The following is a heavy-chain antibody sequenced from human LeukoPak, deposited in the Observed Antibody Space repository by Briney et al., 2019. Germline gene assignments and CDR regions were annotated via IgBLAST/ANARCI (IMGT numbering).Heavy chain of an antibody. V-gene: IGHV4-59*12. Sequence: PSETLSLTCTVSVGSISGYYWSWIRQPPGKGLEWIAYIYPSGSTNHNPSLKSRVTMSVDTSKNQFSLKLSSVTAADTAVYYCARENSGSYREFDYWGQGTLVTVSS. D-gene: IGHD1-26*01. CDR2: IYPSGST. J-gene: IGHJ4*02. CDR1: VGSISGYY. CDR3: ARENSGSYREFDY.